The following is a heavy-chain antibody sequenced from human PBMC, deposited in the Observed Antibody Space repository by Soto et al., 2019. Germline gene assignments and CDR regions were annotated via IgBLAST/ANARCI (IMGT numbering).Heavy chain of an antibody. CDR1: GSTFSSYA. Sequence: GGSLRLSCAASGSTFSSYAMHWVRQAPGKGLEWVAVISYDGSNKYYADSVKGRFTISRDNSKNTLYLQMNSLRAEDTAVYYCARDLVTTVSTDYYYGMDVWGQGTTVTVSS. J-gene: IGHJ6*02. V-gene: IGHV3-30-3*01. CDR3: ARDLVTTVSTDYYYGMDV. D-gene: IGHD4-4*01. CDR2: ISYDGSNK.